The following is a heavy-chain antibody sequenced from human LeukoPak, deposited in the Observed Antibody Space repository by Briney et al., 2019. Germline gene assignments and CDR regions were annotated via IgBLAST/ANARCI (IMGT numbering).Heavy chain of an antibody. D-gene: IGHD1-1*01. CDR2: ISSSSSYI. V-gene: IGHV3-21*01. CDR3: ARDQLAAFDY. J-gene: IGHJ4*02. Sequence: GGSLRLSCAASGFTFSSYGMHWVRQAPGKGLEWVSSISSSSSYIYYADSVKGRFTISRDNAKSSLYLQMNSLRVDDTAVYFCARDQLAAFDYWGQGTLVTVSS. CDR1: GFTFSSYG.